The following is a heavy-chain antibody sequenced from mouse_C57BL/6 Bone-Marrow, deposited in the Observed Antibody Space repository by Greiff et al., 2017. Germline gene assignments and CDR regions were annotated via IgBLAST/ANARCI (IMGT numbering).Heavy chain of an antibody. J-gene: IGHJ3*01. CDR1: AYSITSDY. Sequence: EVQGVESGPGLAKPSPTLSLTCSFTAYSITSDYCNWIRKFPGNKLAYMGYLSYSGSTYYNPSLNSRISITRDTSKNHYYLQLNSVTTEDTATYYGASGVPRRGFAYWGQGTLVTVSA. CDR3: ASGVPRRGFAY. CDR2: LSYSGST. V-gene: IGHV3-8*01. D-gene: IGHD5-1*01.